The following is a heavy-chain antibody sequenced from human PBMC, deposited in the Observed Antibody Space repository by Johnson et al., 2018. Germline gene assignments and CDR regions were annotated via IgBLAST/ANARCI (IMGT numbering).Heavy chain of an antibody. V-gene: IGHV1-69*09. CDR1: GYSFNDYY. CDR3: GRGHYMDV. CDR2: IIPTLDIS. Sequence: QVQLQESGAEVKKXGASXKVXCKASGYSFNDYYMHWVRQAPGQGLEWMGRIIPTLDISHYAQKFQGRVTITADKSTNTSYMELSSLRSEDTALYYCGRGHYMDVWGKGTAVTVSS. J-gene: IGHJ6*03.